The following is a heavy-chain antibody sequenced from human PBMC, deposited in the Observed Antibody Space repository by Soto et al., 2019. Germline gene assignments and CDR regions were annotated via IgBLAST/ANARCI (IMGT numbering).Heavy chain of an antibody. V-gene: IGHV1-69*06. CDR2: IIPLFGTP. CDR3: ATEWGSGWDEGLGN. CDR1: GGTFDNSG. J-gene: IGHJ4*02. D-gene: IGHD3-16*01. Sequence: QVQLVQSGAELKTPGSSVKVSCKTSGGTFDNSGFNWVRQAPGQGLEWMGRIIPLFGTPKYAQRFQGRVTITADTSTATAFMELSNLRSEDTAVYFCATEWGSGWDEGLGNWGQGTLVSVSS.